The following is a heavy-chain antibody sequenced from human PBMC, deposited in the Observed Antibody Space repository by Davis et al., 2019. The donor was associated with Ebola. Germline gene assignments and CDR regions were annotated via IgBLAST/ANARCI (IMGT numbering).Heavy chain of an antibody. V-gene: IGHV3-9*01. CDR3: ARGPGAEGGWFYFED. CDR1: GFTFDDYA. D-gene: IGHD6-19*01. J-gene: IGHJ4*02. CDR2: INWNSDSI. Sequence: SLKISCAASGFTFDDYAMHWVRQAPGKGLEWVSGINWNSDSIGYADSVKGRFSISRDSSTNTFHVQMNSLRAEDTAVYYCARGPGAEGGWFYFEDWGQGTVVTVSS.